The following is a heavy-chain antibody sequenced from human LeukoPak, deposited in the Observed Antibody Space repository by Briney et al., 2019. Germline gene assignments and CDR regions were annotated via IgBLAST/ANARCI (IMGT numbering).Heavy chain of an antibody. Sequence: GGSLRLSCAASGFTFSSYGIQWVRQAPGKGLEWVAVISYDGSNKYYADSVNGRFTISRDNSKNTLYLQMNSLRAEDTAVYYCAKEQGRFWSGYYTYEAFDIWGQGTMVTVSS. CDR2: ISYDGSNK. J-gene: IGHJ3*02. V-gene: IGHV3-30*18. CDR3: AKEQGRFWSGYYTYEAFDI. D-gene: IGHD3-3*01. CDR1: GFTFSSYG.